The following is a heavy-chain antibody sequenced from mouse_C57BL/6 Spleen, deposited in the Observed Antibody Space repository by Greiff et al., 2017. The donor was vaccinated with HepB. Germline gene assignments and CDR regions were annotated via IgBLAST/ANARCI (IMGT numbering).Heavy chain of an antibody. CDR2: ISSGGDYI. D-gene: IGHD2-4*01. CDR1: GFTFSSYA. J-gene: IGHJ3*01. CDR3: TGDYGGSVFAY. V-gene: IGHV5-9-1*02. Sequence: EVQGVESGEGLVKPGGSLKLSCAASGFTFSSYAMSWVRQTPEKRLEWVAYISSGGDYIYYADTVKGRFTISRDNARNTLFLQMSSLKSEDTAMDYCTGDYGGSVFAYWGQGTLVTVSA.